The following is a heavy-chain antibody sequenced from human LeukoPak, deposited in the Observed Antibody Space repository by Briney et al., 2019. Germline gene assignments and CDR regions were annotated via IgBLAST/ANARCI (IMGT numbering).Heavy chain of an antibody. J-gene: IGHJ3*02. CDR1: GFTFSSYG. V-gene: IGHV3-30*03. D-gene: IGHD7-27*01. CDR3: ARTNWGAFDI. CDR2: ISYDGDNK. Sequence: GGSLRLSCAASGFTFSSYGMHWVRQAPGKGLEWVAVISYDGDNKYFADSVKGRFAISRDNSKNTLYLQMNSLRAEDTAVYHCARTNWGAFDIWGQGTMVNVS.